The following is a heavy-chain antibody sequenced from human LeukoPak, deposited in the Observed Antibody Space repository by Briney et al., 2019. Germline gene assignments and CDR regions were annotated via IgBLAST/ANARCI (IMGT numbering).Heavy chain of an antibody. CDR1: GFTFSSYS. CDR2: ISSSSSYI. CDR3: ARVEILEYYYYYMDV. J-gene: IGHJ6*03. D-gene: IGHD3-3*01. Sequence: GGSLRLSCAASGFTFSSYSMNWVRQAPGKGLEWVSSISSSSSYIYYADSVKGRFTISRDNAKNSLYLQMNSLRAEDTAVYYCARVEILEYYYYYMDVWGKGTTVTISS. V-gene: IGHV3-21*01.